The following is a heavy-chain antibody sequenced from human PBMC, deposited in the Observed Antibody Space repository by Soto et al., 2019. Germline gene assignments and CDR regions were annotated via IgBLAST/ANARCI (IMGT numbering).Heavy chain of an antibody. CDR1: GFAFSTYA. V-gene: IGHV3-21*01. J-gene: IGHJ3*01. CDR3: VREFLRTGDDALDL. CDR2: SNGRNRKV. Sequence: EEQLVESGGGLVKPGGSLRLSCAASGFAFSTYAMNWVRQAPGKGLGWVSGSNGRNRKVYYADSVKGRFIISRDNGENSRYLQMNSLRVEDTAVYYCVREFLRTGDDALDLWGQGTMVTVSS. D-gene: IGHD3-16*01.